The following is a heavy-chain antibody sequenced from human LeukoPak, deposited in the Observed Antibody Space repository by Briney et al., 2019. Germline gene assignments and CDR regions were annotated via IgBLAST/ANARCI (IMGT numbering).Heavy chain of an antibody. CDR2: ISSSSSYI. CDR3: ARFEPLDAFDI. CDR1: GFTFDSYS. D-gene: IGHD1-14*01. J-gene: IGHJ3*02. Sequence: PGGSLRLSCGASGFTFDSYSIHWVRQAPGKGLEWVSSISSSSSYIYYADSVKGRFTISRDNAKNSLYLQMSSLRAEDTAVYYCARFEPLDAFDIWGQGTMVTVSA. V-gene: IGHV3-21*06.